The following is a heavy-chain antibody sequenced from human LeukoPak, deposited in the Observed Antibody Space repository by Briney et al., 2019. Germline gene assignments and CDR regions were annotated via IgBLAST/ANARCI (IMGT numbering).Heavy chain of an antibody. D-gene: IGHD2-15*01. J-gene: IGHJ6*02. V-gene: IGHV4-34*01. CDR1: GGSFSGYY. CDR2: INHSGST. CDR3: ASLDLGYCSGGSCSGMDV. Sequence: PSETLSLTCAVYGGSFSGYYWSWIRQPPGKGLEWIGEINHSGSTNYNPSLKSRVTISVDTSKNQFSLKLGSVTAADTAVYYCASLDLGYCSGGSCSGMDVWGQGATVTVSS.